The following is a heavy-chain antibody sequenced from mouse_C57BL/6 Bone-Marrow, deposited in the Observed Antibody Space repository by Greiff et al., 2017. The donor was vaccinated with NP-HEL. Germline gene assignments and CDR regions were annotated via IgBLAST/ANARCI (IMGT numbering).Heavy chain of an antibody. CDR1: GYTFTDYY. D-gene: IGHD2-5*01. CDR3: ARSGSNYLYYFDY. CDR2: INPNNGGT. V-gene: IGHV1-26*01. J-gene: IGHJ2*01. Sequence: VQLQQSGPELVKPGASVKISCKASGYTFTDYYMNWVKQSHGKSLEWIGDINPNNGGTSYNQKFKGKATLTVDKSSSTAYMELRSLTSEDSAVYYCARSGSNYLYYFDYWGQGTTLTVSS.